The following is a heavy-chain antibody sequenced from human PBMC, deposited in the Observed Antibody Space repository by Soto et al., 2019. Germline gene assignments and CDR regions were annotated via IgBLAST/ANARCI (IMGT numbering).Heavy chain of an antibody. V-gene: IGHV1-69*02. Sequence: ASVKVSCKASGGTFSSYTISWVRQAPGQGLEWMGRIIPILGIANYAQKFQGRVTITADKSTSTAYMELSSLRSEDTAVYYCAKGGYCSSTSCYGGWPHWGQGTLVTVSS. CDR2: IIPILGIA. CDR1: GGTFSSYT. D-gene: IGHD2-2*01. CDR3: AKGGYCSSTSCYGGWPH. J-gene: IGHJ4*02.